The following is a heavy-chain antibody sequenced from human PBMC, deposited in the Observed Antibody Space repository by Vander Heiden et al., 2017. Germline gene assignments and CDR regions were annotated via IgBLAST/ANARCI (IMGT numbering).Heavy chain of an antibody. V-gene: IGHV5-51*01. CDR2: IYPNDSDR. Sequence: EVQLVQSGAEVKKPGESLRIYCKGSGYSFTTYWIAWVRQMPGKGLEWMGIIYPNDSDRKYSPSFQGQVTISADKSISTAYLQWSSLKASDSAMYFCARSHSSNWFFCECWGQGTLVTGSS. D-gene: IGHD6-13*01. J-gene: IGHJ4*02. CDR3: ARSHSSNWFFCEC. CDR1: GYSFTTYW.